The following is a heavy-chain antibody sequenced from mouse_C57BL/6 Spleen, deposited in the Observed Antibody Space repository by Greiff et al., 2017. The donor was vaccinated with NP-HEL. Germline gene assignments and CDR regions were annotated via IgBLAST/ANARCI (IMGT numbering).Heavy chain of an antibody. D-gene: IGHD2-1*01. Sequence: EVKLQESGAELVRPGASVKLSCTASGFNIKDYDMHWVKQTPEQGLEWIGRIDPEGGDTEYAPTVQGRVTMTADTSSNTACLQLSSLTSEDTAVCYCVYYGIYWYFDVWGTGTTVTVSS. CDR2: IDPEGGDT. J-gene: IGHJ1*03. CDR1: GFNIKDYD. CDR3: VYYGIYWYFDV. V-gene: IGHV14-1*01.